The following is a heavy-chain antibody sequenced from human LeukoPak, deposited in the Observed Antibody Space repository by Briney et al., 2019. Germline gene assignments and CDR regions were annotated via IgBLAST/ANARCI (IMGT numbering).Heavy chain of an antibody. V-gene: IGHV3-30*04. CDR3: ARPPREVVTYYHGLDV. D-gene: IGHD2-21*02. Sequence: GGSLRLSCAASGFTFSNYALHWVRQAPGKGLEWVADISHDGRSDYLADSVKGRFTISRDNSKNTLYLQMNSLRVEDSAMYFCARPPREVVTYYHGLDVWGQGATVIVSS. CDR1: GFTFSNYA. CDR2: ISHDGRSD. J-gene: IGHJ6*02.